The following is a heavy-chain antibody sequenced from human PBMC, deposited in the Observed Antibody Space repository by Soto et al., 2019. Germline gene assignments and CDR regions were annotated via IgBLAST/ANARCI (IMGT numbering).Heavy chain of an antibody. J-gene: IGHJ4*02. CDR1: GGSISSSRYD. D-gene: IGHD6-13*01. Sequence: QLQLQESGPGLVKPSETLSLTCPVSGGSISSSRYDWGWIRQPPGKGLEWIGSIYYSGRTYYNPYLKCRVNISVHTSISQFALELGSVTAADTAVYYCARPPGGRSWYYFDYWGQGTLVTVSS. CDR2: IYYSGRT. V-gene: IGHV4-39*01. CDR3: ARPPGGRSWYYFDY.